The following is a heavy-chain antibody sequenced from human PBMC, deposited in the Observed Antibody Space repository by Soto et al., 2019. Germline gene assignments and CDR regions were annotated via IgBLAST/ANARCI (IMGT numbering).Heavy chain of an antibody. CDR3: EHRRSSIVVVPAAFDI. V-gene: IGHV2-5*02. D-gene: IGHD2-2*01. Sequence: QITLKESGPTLVKPTQPLTLTCTFSGFSLSTSGVGVCWIRQPPGKALEWLALIYWDDDKRYSPSLKSRLTITKDTSKTHVVLTMTNMDPVDTATYYCEHRRSSIVVVPAAFDIWGQGTMVTVSS. J-gene: IGHJ3*02. CDR1: GFSLSTSGVG. CDR2: IYWDDDK.